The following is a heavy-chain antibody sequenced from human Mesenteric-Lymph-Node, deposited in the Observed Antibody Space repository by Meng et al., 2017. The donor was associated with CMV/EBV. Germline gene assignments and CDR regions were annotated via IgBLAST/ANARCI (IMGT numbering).Heavy chain of an antibody. CDR3: AHRQGYGITNWFDP. Sequence: GVSLRASGVGGGWISQPPGKELERVTLIYWKDDKRNRTTMKRRLTITKNSSKNQVVLTMTNMDPVDTATYYCAHRQGYGITNWFDPWGQGTLVTVSS. J-gene: IGHJ5*02. CDR1: GVSLRASGVG. CDR2: IYWKDDK. D-gene: IGHD5-12*01. V-gene: IGHV2-5*01.